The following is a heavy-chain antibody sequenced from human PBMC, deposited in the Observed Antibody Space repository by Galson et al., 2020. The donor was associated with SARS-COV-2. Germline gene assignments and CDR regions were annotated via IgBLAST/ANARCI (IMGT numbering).Heavy chain of an antibody. CDR1: GFTFSSYE. CDR2: ISSSGSTI. CDR3: ARGPPNYYDSSGYYYFAEYFQH. J-gene: IGHJ1*01. Sequence: GESLKISCAASGFTFSSYEMNWVRQAPGKGLEWVSYISSSGSTIYYADSVKGRFTISRDNAKNSLYLQMNSLRAEDTAVYYCARGPPNYYDSSGYYYFAEYFQHWGQGTLVTVSS. D-gene: IGHD3-22*01. V-gene: IGHV3-48*03.